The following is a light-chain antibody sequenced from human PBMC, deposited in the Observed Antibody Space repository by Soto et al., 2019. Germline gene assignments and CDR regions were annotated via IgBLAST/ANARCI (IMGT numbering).Light chain of an antibody. CDR2: AVS. J-gene: IGLJ1*01. CDR1: SSDVGGYNF. Sequence: QSALTQPRSVSGSPGQSVTISCTGTSSDVGGYNFVTWYQQHPDKAPKLLIYAVSKRPSGVPDHFSGSKSGNTASLTISGLQAEDEADYYCCSYAGNAYVFGTGTQLTVL. CDR3: CSYAGNAYV. V-gene: IGLV2-11*01.